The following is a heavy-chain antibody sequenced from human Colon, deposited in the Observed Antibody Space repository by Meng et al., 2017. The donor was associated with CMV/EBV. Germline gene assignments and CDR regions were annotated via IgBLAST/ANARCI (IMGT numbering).Heavy chain of an antibody. D-gene: IGHD3-3*01. CDR2: ISGSGSEGGD. Sequence: LTGAASGFTFNDYAMAWVRQAPGKGLEWVSGISGSGSEGGDYYAASVKGRFTVSRDNVRNILYLEMNSLKADDTAVYFCAKGRMYYDFWSGYEDWGQGTLVTVSS. CDR1: GFTFNDYA. V-gene: IGHV3-23*01. CDR3: AKGRMYYDFWSGYED. J-gene: IGHJ4*02.